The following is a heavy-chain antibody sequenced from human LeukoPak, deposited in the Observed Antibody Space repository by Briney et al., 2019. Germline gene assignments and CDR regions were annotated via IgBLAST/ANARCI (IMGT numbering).Heavy chain of an antibody. CDR2: IYYSGST. D-gene: IGHD3-22*01. Sequence: SETLSLTCTVSGGSISSGGYYWSWIRQHPGKGLEWIVYIYYSGSTYYNPSLKSRVTISVDTSKNQFSLKLSSVTAADTAVYYCARVTTMIDNWFDPWGQGTLVTVSS. CDR1: GGSISSGGYY. CDR3: ARVTTMIDNWFDP. V-gene: IGHV4-31*03. J-gene: IGHJ5*02.